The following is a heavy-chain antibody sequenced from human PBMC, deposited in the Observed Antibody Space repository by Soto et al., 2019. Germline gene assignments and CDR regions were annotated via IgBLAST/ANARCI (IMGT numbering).Heavy chain of an antibody. Sequence: SVEVSFRASCYTFTDYGITWVRKAPGQGLEWMGWISAYTGNTNYAQKVQGRVTMSTDTSTSTAYLELRSLRSDDTAVYYCARGPESRSTAYFDYWGQGTLVTVSS. CDR2: ISAYTGNT. CDR1: CYTFTDYG. V-gene: IGHV1-18*01. D-gene: IGHD1-26*01. CDR3: ARGPESRSTAYFDY. J-gene: IGHJ4*02.